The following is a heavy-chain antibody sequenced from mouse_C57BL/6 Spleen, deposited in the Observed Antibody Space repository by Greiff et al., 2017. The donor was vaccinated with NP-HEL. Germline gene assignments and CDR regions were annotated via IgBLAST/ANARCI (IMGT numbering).Heavy chain of an antibody. CDR1: GFCFTTYA. J-gene: IGHJ4*01. V-gene: IGHV10-1*01. CDR2: IRSKSNNYAT. Sequence: EVLLVESGGGLVQPNGSLKLSCAASGFCFTTYAMNWVRQAPGKGLEWVARIRSKSNNYATYYADSVKDRFTISRDDSESMLYLQMNNLKTEDAAMYYCVTYAMDYWGQGTSVTVSS. CDR3: VTYAMDY.